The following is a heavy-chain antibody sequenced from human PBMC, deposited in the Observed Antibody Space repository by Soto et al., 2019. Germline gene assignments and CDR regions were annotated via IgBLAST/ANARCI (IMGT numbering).Heavy chain of an antibody. CDR3: ARVQPYDYGANTGWLDP. D-gene: IGHD4-17*01. CDR1: GGSISSGGYY. CDR2: TFYSGAT. J-gene: IGHJ5*02. V-gene: IGHV4-31*03. Sequence: KTSETLSLTCTVSGGSISSGGYYWSWIRQHPGKGLEWIGYTFYSGATYYNPSPKSRTIISVDTSKNQFSLTLTSLTAADTAVYYCARVQPYDYGANTGWLDPWGQGTLVTVSS.